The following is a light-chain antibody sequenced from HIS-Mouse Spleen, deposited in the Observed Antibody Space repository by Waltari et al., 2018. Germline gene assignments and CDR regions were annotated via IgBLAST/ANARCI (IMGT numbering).Light chain of an antibody. CDR2: EGS. J-gene: IGLJ3*02. CDR1: SRYVGSYNL. Sequence: QSALTQPASVSWSPGQSITISCTGTSRYVGSYNLVSWYQQHPGKAPKLMIYEGSKRPSGVSNRFSGSKSGNTASLTISGLQAEDEADYYCCSYAGSSTWVFGGGTKLTVL. V-gene: IGLV2-23*01. CDR3: CSYAGSSTWV.